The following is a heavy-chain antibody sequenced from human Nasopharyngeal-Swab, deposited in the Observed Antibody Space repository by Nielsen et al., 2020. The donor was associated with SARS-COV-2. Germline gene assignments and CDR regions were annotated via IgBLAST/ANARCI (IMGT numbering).Heavy chain of an antibody. CDR2: IYYSGST. CDR3: ARVGLGRITIFGVVTRGGFDP. V-gene: IGHV4-31*02. D-gene: IGHD3-3*01. Sequence: WIRQPPGKGLEWIGYIYYSGSTYYNPSLKSRVTISVDTSKNQFSLKLSSVTAADTAVCYCARVGLGRITIFGVVTRGGFDPWGQGTLVTVSS. J-gene: IGHJ5*02.